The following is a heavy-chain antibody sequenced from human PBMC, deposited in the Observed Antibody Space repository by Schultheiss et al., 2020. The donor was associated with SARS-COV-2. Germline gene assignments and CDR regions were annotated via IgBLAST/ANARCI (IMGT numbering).Heavy chain of an antibody. D-gene: IGHD3-22*01. CDR3: ARPLNYYDSSGYGAFDI. CDR2: IYYSGST. Sequence: SQTLSLTCTVSGGSISSGGYYWSWIRQPPGKGLEWIGYIYYSGSTYYNPSLKSRVTISVDTSKNQFSLKLSSVTAADTAVYYCARPLNYYDSSGYGAFDIWGQGTMVTVSS. V-gene: IGHV4-30-4*08. CDR1: GGSISSGGYY. J-gene: IGHJ3*02.